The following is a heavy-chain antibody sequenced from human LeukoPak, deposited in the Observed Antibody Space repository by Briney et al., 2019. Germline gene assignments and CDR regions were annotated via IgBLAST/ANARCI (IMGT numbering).Heavy chain of an antibody. CDR2: ISGSGGDI. D-gene: IGHD6-13*01. Sequence: GGSLRLSCAASGLSFSSFEMTWVRQAPGKGLEWVSYISGSGGDIFYADSVKGRFTISRDNAKNSLYLQMNSLRAEDTAVYYCARTANFAAGYYIDYWGQGTLVTVSS. J-gene: IGHJ4*02. V-gene: IGHV3-48*03. CDR1: GLSFSSFE. CDR3: ARTANFAAGYYIDY.